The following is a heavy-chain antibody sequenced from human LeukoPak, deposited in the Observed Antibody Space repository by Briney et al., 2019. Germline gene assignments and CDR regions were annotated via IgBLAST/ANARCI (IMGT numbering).Heavy chain of an antibody. CDR3: AKDSLYYDFWSGIFDY. CDR2: ISSSADST. Sequence: GGSLRLSCAASGFTFSSYAMTWVRQAPGKGLEWVSAISSSADSTYYADSVKGRFTISRDNSKNTLYLQMNSLRAEDTAVYYCAKDSLYYDFWSGIFDYWGQGTLVTVSS. J-gene: IGHJ4*02. D-gene: IGHD3-3*01. V-gene: IGHV3-23*01. CDR1: GFTFSSYA.